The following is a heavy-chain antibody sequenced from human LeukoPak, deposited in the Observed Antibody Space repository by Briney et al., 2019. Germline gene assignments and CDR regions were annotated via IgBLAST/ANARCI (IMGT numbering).Heavy chain of an antibody. CDR2: MYYSGST. V-gene: IGHV4-59*08. Sequence: SETLSLTCTVSGGSISSYYWSWIRQPPGKGLEWIGYMYYSGSTNCNPSLKSRVTISIDTSKNQFSLKLSSVTAADMAVYYCARGRTYVDYWGQGTLVTVSS. CDR1: GGSISSYY. CDR3: ARGRTYVDY. D-gene: IGHD1-26*01. J-gene: IGHJ4*02.